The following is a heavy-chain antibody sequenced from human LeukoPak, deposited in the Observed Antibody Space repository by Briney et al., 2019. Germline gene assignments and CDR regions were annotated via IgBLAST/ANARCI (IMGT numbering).Heavy chain of an antibody. CDR3: ARVRIILTGYYNFLDY. V-gene: IGHV1-2*02. CDR1: GYTFTGYY. Sequence: GASVKVSCKASGYTFTGYYMHWVRQAPGQGLEWMGWINPNSGGTNYAQKFQGRVTMTRDTSISTAYMELSRLRSDDTAVYYCARVRIILTGYYNFLDYWGQGTLVTVSS. J-gene: IGHJ4*02. D-gene: IGHD3-9*01. CDR2: INPNSGGT.